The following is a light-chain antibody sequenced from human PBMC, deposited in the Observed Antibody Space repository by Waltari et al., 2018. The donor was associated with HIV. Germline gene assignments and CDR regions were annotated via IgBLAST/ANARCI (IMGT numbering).Light chain of an antibody. CDR2: LNSDGSH. V-gene: IGLV4-69*01. J-gene: IGLJ3*02. CDR1: SEPSSYA. Sequence: QLALTQSPSASASLGASVKLTCTLSSEPSSYAISWHQQQPEKGPRFLMNLNSDGSHSKGDGIPARFSGSSSGAERYLTSSSLQAEDEADYYCQTWATGIGVFGGGTKLTVL. CDR3: QTWATGIGV.